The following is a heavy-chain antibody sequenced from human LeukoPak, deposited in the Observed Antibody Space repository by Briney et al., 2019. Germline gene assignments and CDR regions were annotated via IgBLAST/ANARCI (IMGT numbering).Heavy chain of an antibody. Sequence: PSETLSLTCTVSGGSISSSSYYWGWIRQPPGKGLEWIGSIYYSGSTNYNPSLKSRVTISVDTSKNQFSLKLSSVTAADTAVYYCARAVLEWLPYPVPDYYYYMDVWGKGTTVTVSS. CDR1: GGSISSSSYY. CDR3: ARAVLEWLPYPVPDYYYYMDV. D-gene: IGHD3-3*01. V-gene: IGHV4-39*07. CDR2: IYYSGST. J-gene: IGHJ6*03.